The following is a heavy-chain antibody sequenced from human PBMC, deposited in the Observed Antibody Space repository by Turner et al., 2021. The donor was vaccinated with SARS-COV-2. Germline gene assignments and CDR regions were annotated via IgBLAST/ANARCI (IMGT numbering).Heavy chain of an antibody. J-gene: IGHJ4*02. D-gene: IGHD5-18*01. CDR2: ISYDGSNK. CDR3: ARDSGGVTDY. Sequence: QVQLVESGGGVVQPGRSLRLSCAASGFTFSSYAMHWVRQAPGKGLEWVALISYDGSNKYYADSVKGRFTISRDNSKNTLYLQMNSLRAEDTAVYDCARDSGGVTDYWGQGTLVTVSS. CDR1: GFTFSSYA. V-gene: IGHV3-30*04.